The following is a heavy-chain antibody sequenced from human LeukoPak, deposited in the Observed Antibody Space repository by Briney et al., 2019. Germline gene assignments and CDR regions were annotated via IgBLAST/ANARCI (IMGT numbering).Heavy chain of an antibody. CDR3: AGGDIVVVESHLLWELYYMDV. J-gene: IGHJ6*03. CDR2: ISAYNGNT. CDR1: GYTLTSYG. D-gene: IGHD2-2*01. Sequence: ASVKVSCKASGYTLTSYGISWVRQAPGQGLEWMGWISAYNGNTNYAQKLQGRVTMTTDTSTSTAYMELRSLRSEDTAVYYCAGGDIVVVESHLLWELYYMDVWGKGTTVTVSS. V-gene: IGHV1-18*01.